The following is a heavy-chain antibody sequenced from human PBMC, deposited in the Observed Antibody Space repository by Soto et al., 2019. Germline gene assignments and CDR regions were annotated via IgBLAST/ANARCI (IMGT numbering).Heavy chain of an antibody. CDR1: GFTFDDYA. Sequence: EVQLVESGGGLVQPGRSLRLSCGASGFTFDDYALHWVRQATGKGLEWVSGITSNSATIGYADSVKGRFTISRDNAKNSLYLQMNSLRTEDTALYFCAKSRLYYYYSYIDVWGKGTTVTVSS. D-gene: IGHD4-17*01. J-gene: IGHJ6*03. CDR2: ITSNSATI. CDR3: AKSRLYYYYSYIDV. V-gene: IGHV3-9*01.